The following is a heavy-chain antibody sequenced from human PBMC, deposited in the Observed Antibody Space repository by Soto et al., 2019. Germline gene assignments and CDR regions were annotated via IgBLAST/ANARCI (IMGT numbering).Heavy chain of an antibody. D-gene: IGHD1-26*01. CDR3: ARDMPYGAGSLAGCDY. V-gene: IGHV4-59*01. Sequence: LSETLSLTCSVSGVSITGSYWSWSRQPPGKTLEWIGYVYHSGTTTYNPSLKSRVSISVDTSKNQFSLRLTSVIAADTAVYYCARDMPYGAGSLAGCDYWGQGILVTVSS. J-gene: IGHJ4*02. CDR1: GVSITGSY. CDR2: VYHSGTT.